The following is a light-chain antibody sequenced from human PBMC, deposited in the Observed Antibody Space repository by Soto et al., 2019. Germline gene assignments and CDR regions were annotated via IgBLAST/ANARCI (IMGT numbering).Light chain of an antibody. CDR2: VAS. V-gene: IGKV3-15*01. CDR3: QQYNIGPPGIT. CDR1: QSVSSD. J-gene: IGKJ5*01. Sequence: LSVTPGARPTIKCTDSQSVSSDLAWYHQKPGQAPRLLIYVASTRATEIPARFSGSGSGTEFTRTMNILQSEDFAFYDYQQYNIGPPGITFGQGTLLEV.